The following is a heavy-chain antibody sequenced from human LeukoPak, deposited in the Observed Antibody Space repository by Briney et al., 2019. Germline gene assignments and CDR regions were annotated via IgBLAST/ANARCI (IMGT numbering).Heavy chain of an antibody. CDR1: EFTFSNYA. V-gene: IGHV3-23*01. CDR3: AKNRHDTARLPFDP. Sequence: GGSLRLSCAASEFTFSNYAMSWARQSPGKGLERVSAISGSGTITSYANSVRGRFTISRDNSKNTVYLQMNSLTAEDTAIYYCAKNRHDTARLPFDPWGQGTLVTVSS. D-gene: IGHD3-22*01. J-gene: IGHJ5*02. CDR2: ISGSGTIT.